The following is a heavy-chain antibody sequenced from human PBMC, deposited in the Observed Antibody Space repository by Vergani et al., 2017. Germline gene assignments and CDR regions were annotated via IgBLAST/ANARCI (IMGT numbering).Heavy chain of an antibody. D-gene: IGHD1-20*01. CDR3: ARKTDNWLAWGNYFDY. J-gene: IGHJ4*02. Sequence: QVQLQESGPGLVKPSQTLSLTCTVSGGSISSGGYYWSWIRQHPGKGLEWIGYIYYSGSTYYNPSLKSRVTISVDTSKNQFSLKLSSVTAADTAVYYCARKTDNWLAWGNYFDYWGQGTLVTVSS. V-gene: IGHV4-31*03. CDR1: GGSISSGGYY. CDR2: IYYSGST.